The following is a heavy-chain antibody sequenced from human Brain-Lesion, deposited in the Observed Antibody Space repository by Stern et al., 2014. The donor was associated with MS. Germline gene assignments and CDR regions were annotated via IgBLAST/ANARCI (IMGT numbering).Heavy chain of an antibody. V-gene: IGHV3-7*01. CDR3: ARKTTAKN. CDR2: INKDGSEK. CDR1: GFTFSHYW. D-gene: IGHD4-17*01. Sequence: EVQLVESGGGLVQPGGSLRVSCAGSGFTFSHYWMTWVRQAPGKGLEWVASINKDGSEKYYVDSLKGRFTISRDNAKNSLYLQMTSLRADDTAVYYCARKTTAKNWGQGTLVTVSS. J-gene: IGHJ4*02.